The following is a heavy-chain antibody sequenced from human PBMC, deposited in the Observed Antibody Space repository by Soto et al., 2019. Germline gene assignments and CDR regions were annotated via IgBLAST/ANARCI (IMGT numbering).Heavy chain of an antibody. CDR3: AKDRLFLAAGLILGEY. D-gene: IGHD6-13*01. CDR2: ISGSGGST. V-gene: IGHV3-23*01. J-gene: IGHJ4*02. Sequence: EVQLLESGGGLVQPGGSLRLSCAASGFTFSSYAMSWVRQAPGKGLEWVSAISGSGGSTYYADSVKGRFTISRDNPKDALYLQINSLRAEDTAVYYCAKDRLFLAAGLILGEYWGPGTLVTVSS. CDR1: GFTFSSYA.